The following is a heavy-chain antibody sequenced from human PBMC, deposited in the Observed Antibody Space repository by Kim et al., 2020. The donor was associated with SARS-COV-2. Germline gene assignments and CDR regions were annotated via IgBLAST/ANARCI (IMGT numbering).Heavy chain of an antibody. CDR1: GYTFHTYA. D-gene: IGHD5-18*01. CDR3: AREETDSYGYRAFDY. V-gene: IGHV1-3*01. J-gene: IGHJ4*02. Sequence: ASVKVSCKASGYTFHTYAMHWMRQAPGQRLEWMGWVDGGNGNTKSSKNFQGRVTITRDRSATTAYMELSSLRSEDTAVYYCAREETDSYGYRAFDYWGQGTPVTVSS. CDR2: VDGGNGNT.